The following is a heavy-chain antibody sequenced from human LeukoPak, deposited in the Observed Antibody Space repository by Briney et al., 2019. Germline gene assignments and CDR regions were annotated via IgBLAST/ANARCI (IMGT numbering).Heavy chain of an antibody. D-gene: IGHD6-19*01. CDR1: GDSPSSNSAA. CDR3: ARDESSAAHSGFDY. CDR2: TYYRSKWYN. J-gene: IGHJ4*02. Sequence: SQTLSLTCALSGDSPSSNSAAWSWVRQSPSSCLEWLGRTYYRSKWYNDYAVSVKSRITINPDTSKNQFSLQLNSVTPEDTAVYYCARDESSAAHSGFDYWGQETLVTVSS. V-gene: IGHV6-1*01.